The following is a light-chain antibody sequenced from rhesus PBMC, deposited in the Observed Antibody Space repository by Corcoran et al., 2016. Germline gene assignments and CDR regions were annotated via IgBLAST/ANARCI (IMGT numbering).Light chain of an antibody. V-gene: IGKV1-69*01. Sequence: DTQMIQSPSSLSASVGDRVTIICRASLGIRNWLAWYQQKPGKAPKLLIYRPSNLETGVPSRFSGSGSGTDFPLTNSSLQPEDIATYSLQQHNSSPWTFCQGTEVEIK. CDR2: RPS. CDR3: QQHNSSPWT. J-gene: IGKJ1*01. CDR1: LGIRNW.